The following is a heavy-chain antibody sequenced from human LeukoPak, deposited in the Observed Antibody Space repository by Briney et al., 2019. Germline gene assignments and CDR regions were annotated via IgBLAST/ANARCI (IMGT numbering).Heavy chain of an antibody. V-gene: IGHV4-38-2*01. D-gene: IGHD5-18*01. Sequence: SETLSLTCAVSGYSISSGYYWGWIRQPPGKGLEWIGSIYHSGSTYYNPSLKSRVTISVDTSKNQFSPKLSSVTAADTAVYYCARVFEAVDTAMVIDAFDIWGQGTMVTVSS. CDR2: IYHSGST. J-gene: IGHJ3*02. CDR3: ARVFEAVDTAMVIDAFDI. CDR1: GYSISSGYY.